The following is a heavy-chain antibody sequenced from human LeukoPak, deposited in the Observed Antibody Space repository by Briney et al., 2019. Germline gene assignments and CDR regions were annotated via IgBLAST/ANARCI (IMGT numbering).Heavy chain of an antibody. CDR1: GYTLTSYD. D-gene: IGHD5-12*01. V-gene: IGHV1-8*01. J-gene: IGHJ4*02. CDR3: ARGPWMDSARPRLDY. CDR2: MNPNSGNT. Sequence: ASVKVSCKASGYTLTSYDINWVRPATGQGLEWMGWMNPNSGNTGYAQKFQGRVTMTRNTSISTAYMELSSLRSEDTAVYYCARGPWMDSARPRLDYWGQGTLVTVSS.